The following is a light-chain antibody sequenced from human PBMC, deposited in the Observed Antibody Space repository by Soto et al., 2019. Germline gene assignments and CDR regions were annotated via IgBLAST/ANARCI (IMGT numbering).Light chain of an antibody. CDR1: SRDVGGYNY. J-gene: IGLJ1*01. V-gene: IGLV2-14*01. CDR3: SSYTTSNTRQIV. Sequence: QSALTQPASVSGSPGQSITISCTGTSRDVGGYNYVSWYQQHPGKAPKFMIYDVSNRPSGVSNRFSGSKSGNTASLTISGLQAEDEADYYCSSYTTSNTRQIVFGTGTKAPS. CDR2: DVS.